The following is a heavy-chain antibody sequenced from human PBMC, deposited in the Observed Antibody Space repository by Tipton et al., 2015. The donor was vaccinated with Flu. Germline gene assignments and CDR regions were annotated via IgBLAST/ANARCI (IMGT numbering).Heavy chain of an antibody. Sequence: TLSLTCTVSGASISSNGYYWTWIRQHPGEGLEWIGYIYNGGSPAYNSSRKSRVSISIDTSKNQFSLNMRSVTAGDTVVCYCARVGWQQPTPQYLGQGTSVTVSS. CDR1: GASISSNGYY. CDR3: ARVGWQQPTPQY. CDR2: IYNGGSP. D-gene: IGHD6-13*01. V-gene: IGHV4-31*03. J-gene: IGHJ4*01.